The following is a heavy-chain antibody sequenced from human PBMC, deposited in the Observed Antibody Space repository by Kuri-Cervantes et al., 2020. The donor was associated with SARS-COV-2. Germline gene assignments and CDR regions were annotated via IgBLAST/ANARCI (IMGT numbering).Heavy chain of an antibody. CDR2: INPSGGST. CDR1: GYTFTSYY. Sequence: ASVKVSCKTSGYTFTSYYIHWVRQAPGQGLEWMGIINPSGGSTSYAQKFQGRVTMTRDTSTSTVYMELSSLRSEDTAVYYCARDRVQRPYGSGSYSGWFDPWGQGTLVTVSS. V-gene: IGHV1-46*01. J-gene: IGHJ5*02. D-gene: IGHD3-10*01. CDR3: ARDRVQRPYGSGSYSGWFDP.